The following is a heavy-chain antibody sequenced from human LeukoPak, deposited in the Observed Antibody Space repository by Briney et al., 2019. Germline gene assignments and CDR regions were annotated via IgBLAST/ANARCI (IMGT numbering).Heavy chain of an antibody. CDR2: ISGSGGST. Sequence: PGGSLRLSCAASGFTFSSYAMSWVRQAPGKGLEWVSAISGSGGSTYYADSVKGRFTISRDNSKNTLYLQMNSLRAEDTAVYYCAKGEYYYDSSGYYYGSDYWGREPWSPSPQ. CDR3: AKGEYYYDSSGYYYGSDY. CDR1: GFTFSSYA. V-gene: IGHV3-23*01. J-gene: IGHJ4*02. D-gene: IGHD3-22*01.